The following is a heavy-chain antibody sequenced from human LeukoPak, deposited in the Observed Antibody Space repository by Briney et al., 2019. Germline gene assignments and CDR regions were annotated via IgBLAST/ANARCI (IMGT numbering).Heavy chain of an antibody. CDR1: GFTFSSYW. D-gene: IGHD6-13*01. CDR3: ASSIAAAGDY. V-gene: IGHV3-74*01. CDR2: IKSDGRST. J-gene: IGHJ4*02. Sequence: GGSLRLSCAASGFTFSSYWMHWVRQAPGKGLVWVSRIKSDGRSTSYADSVKGRFTISRDNAKHTLYLQMNSLRAEDTAMYYCASSIAAAGDYWGQGTLVTVSS.